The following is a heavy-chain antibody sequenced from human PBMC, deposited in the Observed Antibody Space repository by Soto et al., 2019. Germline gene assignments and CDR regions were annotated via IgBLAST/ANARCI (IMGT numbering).Heavy chain of an antibody. Sequence: QLVESGGGLVKPGGSLSLSCAASGFTFKNAWMSWARQAPGKGLEWVGRIKTKADAGTTDYAAPVKGRFTISRDDSKNTLYLQMNSLKNEDTALYFCTTDGATIFFDPRGQGTLVTVSS. V-gene: IGHV3-15*01. D-gene: IGHD3-10*02. J-gene: IGHJ5*02. CDR3: TTDGATIFFDP. CDR1: GFTFKNAW. CDR2: IKTKADAGTT.